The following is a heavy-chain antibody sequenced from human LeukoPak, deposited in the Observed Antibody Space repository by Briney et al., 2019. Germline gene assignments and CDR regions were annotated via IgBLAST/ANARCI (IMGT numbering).Heavy chain of an antibody. Sequence: GGSLRLSCAASGFTFSNYAMSWVRQAPGKGLEWVSGISVSGGSTYYADSVKGRFTISRDNSKNTVYLQMNSLRAEDTAVYYCAKGAGSGWANDAFDIWGQGTMVTVSS. CDR2: ISVSGGST. D-gene: IGHD6-19*01. CDR1: GFTFSNYA. CDR3: AKGAGSGWANDAFDI. J-gene: IGHJ3*02. V-gene: IGHV3-23*01.